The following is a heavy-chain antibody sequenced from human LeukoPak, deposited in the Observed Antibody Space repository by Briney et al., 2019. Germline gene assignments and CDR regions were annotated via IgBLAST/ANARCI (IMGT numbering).Heavy chain of an antibody. CDR3: AHAREYSVYDYFDY. CDR2: ISGSGGST. V-gene: IGHV3-23*01. D-gene: IGHD5/OR15-5a*01. J-gene: IGHJ4*02. Sequence: GGSLRLSCAASGFTFSSYGMSWVRQAPGKGLEWVSAISGSGGSTYYADSVKGRFTISRDNSKNTLYLQMNGLRAEDTAVYYCAHAREYSVYDYFDYWGQGTLVTVSS. CDR1: GFTFSSYG.